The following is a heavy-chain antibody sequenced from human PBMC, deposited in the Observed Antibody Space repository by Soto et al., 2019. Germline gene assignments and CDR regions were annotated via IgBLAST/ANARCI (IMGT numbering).Heavy chain of an antibody. CDR3: ASAGIAVADYYYYYGMDV. CDR2: IIPIFGTA. Sequence: SVKVSCKASGGTFSSYAISWVRQAPGQGLEWMGGIIPIFGTANYAQKFQGRVTITADKSTSTAYMELSSLRSEDTAVYYCASAGIAVADYYYYYGMDVWRQGTTVTVSS. CDR1: GGTFSSYA. D-gene: IGHD6-19*01. J-gene: IGHJ6*02. V-gene: IGHV1-69*06.